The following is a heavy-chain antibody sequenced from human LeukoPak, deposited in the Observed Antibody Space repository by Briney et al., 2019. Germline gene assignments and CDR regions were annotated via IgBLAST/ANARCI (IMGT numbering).Heavy chain of an antibody. CDR3: ARDGGAWIQLWLSFDF. Sequence: GGSLRLSCVASGFTFSNYGMHWVRQAPGKGLEWVAIIWYDGSNKYYADSVKGRFTISRDNSENTLYLQMNSLKIEDTAVYYCARDGGAWIQLWLSFDFWGQGTLVTVSS. J-gene: IGHJ4*02. CDR1: GFTFSNYG. CDR2: IWYDGSNK. V-gene: IGHV3-30*02. D-gene: IGHD5-18*01.